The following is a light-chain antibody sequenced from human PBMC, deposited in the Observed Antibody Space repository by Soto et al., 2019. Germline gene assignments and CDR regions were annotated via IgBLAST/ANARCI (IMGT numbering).Light chain of an antibody. CDR2: DSV. J-gene: IGKJ4*01. CDR1: QSVGSD. CDR3: QQYNSWPLT. Sequence: EIVMTQSPATLSVSPGERATLSCRASQSVGSDLSSYQQKPGQAPRLVIYDSVTRATGAESRSSGGGSRTESTLTISRVQYEYFAVYCCQQYNSWPLTFGGGTQV. V-gene: IGKV3D-15*01.